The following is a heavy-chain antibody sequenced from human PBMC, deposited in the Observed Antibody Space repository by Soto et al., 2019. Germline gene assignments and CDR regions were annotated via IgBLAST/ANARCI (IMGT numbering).Heavy chain of an antibody. CDR3: ARPRGVVTGPEAFDI. CDR1: GGTFSSYA. J-gene: IGHJ3*02. CDR2: IIPIFGTA. V-gene: IGHV1-69*13. D-gene: IGHD2-15*01. Sequence: GASVKVSCKAAGGTFSSYAISWVRQAPGQGLEWMGGIIPIFGTANYAQKFQGRVTITADESTSTAYMELSSLRSEDTAVYYCARPRGVVTGPEAFDIWGQGTMVTVSS.